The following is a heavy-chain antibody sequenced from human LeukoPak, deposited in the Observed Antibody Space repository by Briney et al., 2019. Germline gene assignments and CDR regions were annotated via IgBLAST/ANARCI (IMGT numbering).Heavy chain of an antibody. CDR2: INHSGST. J-gene: IGHJ5*02. D-gene: IGHD3-10*01. CDR3: ARGVVATMVRGVIITTRFDP. V-gene: IGHV4-34*01. CDR1: GGSFSGYY. Sequence: RPSETLSLTCAVYGGSFSGYYWSWIRQPPGKGLEWIGEINHSGSTNYNPSLKSRVTISVDTSKTQFSLKLSSVTAADTAVYYCARGVVATMVRGVIITTRFDPWGQGTLVTVSS.